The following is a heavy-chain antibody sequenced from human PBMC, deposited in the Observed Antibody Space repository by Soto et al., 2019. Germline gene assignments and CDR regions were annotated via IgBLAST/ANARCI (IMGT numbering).Heavy chain of an antibody. CDR3: AREEQLASGGWFDP. V-gene: IGHV3-48*03. Sequence: PWGSLILSCAASGFTFSSYEMNWVRQAPGKGMEWVSYISSSGSTIYYADAVKCRFTISRDNAKNSLYLQMNSLRAEDTAVYYCAREEQLASGGWFDPWGQGTLVTVSS. CDR1: GFTFSSYE. J-gene: IGHJ5*02. CDR2: ISSSGSTI. D-gene: IGHD6-6*01.